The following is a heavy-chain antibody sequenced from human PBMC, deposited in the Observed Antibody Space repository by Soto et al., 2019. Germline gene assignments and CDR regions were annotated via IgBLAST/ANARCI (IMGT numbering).Heavy chain of an antibody. CDR2: INPSGGST. CDR1: GYTFTSYY. D-gene: IGHD3-22*01. Sequence: ASVKVSCKASGYTFTSYYMHWVRQAPGQGLEWMGIINPSGGSTSYAQKFQGRVTMTRDTSTSTVYMELSSLRSEDTAVYYCARVAYSSGYYSPFDYWGQGTLVTVSS. V-gene: IGHV1-46*01. CDR3: ARVAYSSGYYSPFDY. J-gene: IGHJ4*02.